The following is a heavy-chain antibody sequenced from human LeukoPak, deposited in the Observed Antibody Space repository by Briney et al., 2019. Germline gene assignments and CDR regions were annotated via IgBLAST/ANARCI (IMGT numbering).Heavy chain of an antibody. V-gene: IGHV3-23*01. CDR3: AKDSSIHLNYNFWSGYSRFDY. CDR1: GFTFSSYA. CDR2: ISGSGGST. J-gene: IGHJ4*02. D-gene: IGHD3-3*01. Sequence: GGSLRLSCAASGFTFSSYAMSWVRQAPGKGLEWVSAISGSGGSTYYADSVKGRFTISRDNSKNTLYLQMNSLRAEDTAVYYCAKDSSIHLNYNFWSGYSRFDYWGQGTLVTVSS.